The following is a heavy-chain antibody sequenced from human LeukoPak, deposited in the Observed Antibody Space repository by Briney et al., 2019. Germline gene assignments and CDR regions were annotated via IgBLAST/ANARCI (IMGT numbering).Heavy chain of an antibody. CDR3: TRDYYDSSGYYPFDY. Sequence: GGSLRLSCAASGFTFSSYSMNWVRQAPGKVLEWVSSISSSSSYIYYADSVKGRFTISRDNAKNSLYLQMNSLRAEDTAVYYCTRDYYDSSGYYPFDYWGQGTLVTVSS. J-gene: IGHJ4*02. CDR1: GFTFSSYS. CDR2: ISSSSSYI. V-gene: IGHV3-21*01. D-gene: IGHD3-22*01.